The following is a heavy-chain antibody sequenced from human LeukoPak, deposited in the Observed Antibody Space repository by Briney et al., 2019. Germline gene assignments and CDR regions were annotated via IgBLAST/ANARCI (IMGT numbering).Heavy chain of an antibody. Sequence: GGSLRLSCAASGFTFTTYWLGWVRQPPGKGLEWVANIKQDGTEKYYVDSVKGRFTISRDNAKNSLYLQMNSLRGEDTAVYYCARVPPPPRSRYQTTYYYYYYMDVWGKGTTVTISS. CDR3: ARVPPPPRSRYQTTYYYYYYMDV. J-gene: IGHJ6*03. CDR2: IKQDGTEK. V-gene: IGHV3-7*03. D-gene: IGHD2-2*01. CDR1: GFTFTTYW.